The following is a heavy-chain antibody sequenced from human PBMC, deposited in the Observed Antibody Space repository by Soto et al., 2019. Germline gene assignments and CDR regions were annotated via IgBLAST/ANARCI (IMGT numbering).Heavy chain of an antibody. CDR3: ARARIAVAGTYAFDI. D-gene: IGHD6-19*01. J-gene: IGHJ3*02. CDR2: INPSGGST. CDR1: GYTFTSYY. Sequence: QVQLVQSGAEVKKPGASVKVSCKASGYTFTSYYMHWVRQAPGQGLEWMGIINPSGGSTSYAQKYQGRGNVTRDRSTSTGTVELGRRRFEDTDVYDYARARIAVAGTYAFDIWGQGTMVTVSS. V-gene: IGHV1-46*01.